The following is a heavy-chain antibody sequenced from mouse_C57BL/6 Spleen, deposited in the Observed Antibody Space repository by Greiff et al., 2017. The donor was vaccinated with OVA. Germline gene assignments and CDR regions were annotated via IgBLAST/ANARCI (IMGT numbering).Heavy chain of an antibody. CDR1: GYAFTNYL. CDR3: AIYGNYDYYAMDY. D-gene: IGHD2-1*01. V-gene: IGHV1-54*01. CDR2: INPGSGGT. J-gene: IGHJ4*01. Sequence: VKLQESGAELVRPGTSVKVSCKASGYAFTNYLIEWVKQRPGQGLEWIGVINPGSGGTNYNEKFKGKATLTVDKSSSTAYMQLSSLTSEDSAVYFCAIYGNYDYYAMDYWGQGTSVTVSS.